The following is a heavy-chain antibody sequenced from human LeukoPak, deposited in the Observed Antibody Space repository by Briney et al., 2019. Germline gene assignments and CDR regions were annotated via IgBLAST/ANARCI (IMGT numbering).Heavy chain of an antibody. CDR2: ISGSGGTT. CDR1: GFTFSSYD. J-gene: IGHJ3*01. CDR3: AKDIQLST. Sequence: GGSLRLSCAASGFTFSSYDMNWVRQAPGKGLDWVSGISGSGGTTYYTDSVKGRFTISRDNSKNTLSLQMNSLRVEDTAMYFCAKDIQLSTWGLGTMVTVSS. V-gene: IGHV3-23*01. D-gene: IGHD5-24*01.